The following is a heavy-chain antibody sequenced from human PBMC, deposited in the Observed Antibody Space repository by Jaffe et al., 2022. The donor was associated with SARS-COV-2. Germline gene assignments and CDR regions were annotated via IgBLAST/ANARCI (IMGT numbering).Heavy chain of an antibody. J-gene: IGHJ4*02. CDR2: INHSGST. CDR1: GGSFSGYY. Sequence: QVQLQQWGAGLLKPSETLSLTCAVYGGSFSGYYWSWIRQPPGKGLEWIGEINHSGSTNYNPSLKSRVTISVDTSKNQFSLKLSSVTAADTAVYYCARARYYYGSGSYYTGGRGQHYYFDYWGQGTLVTVSS. V-gene: IGHV4-34*01. D-gene: IGHD3-10*01. CDR3: ARARYYYGSGSYYTGGRGQHYYFDY.